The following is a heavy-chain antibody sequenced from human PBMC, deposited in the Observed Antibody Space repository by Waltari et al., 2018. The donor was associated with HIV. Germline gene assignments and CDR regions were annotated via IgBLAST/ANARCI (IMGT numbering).Heavy chain of an antibody. J-gene: IGHJ3*02. Sequence: EVKLVESGGGLVQTGGYMRLYCAASGITFTTYWMHWLSQVPGKGLVGVSRMNIDGPTRSYADSVKGRFTSSRYNAKNTLYVEMNSLRADDSAVYYCASSGVYAHDAFKIWGQGTKVIVSS. CDR2: MNIDGPTR. V-gene: IGHV3-74*01. D-gene: IGHD2-15*01. CDR3: ASSGVYAHDAFKI. CDR1: GITFTTYW.